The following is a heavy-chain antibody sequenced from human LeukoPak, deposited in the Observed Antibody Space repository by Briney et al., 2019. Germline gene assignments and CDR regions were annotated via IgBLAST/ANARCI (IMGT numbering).Heavy chain of an antibody. Sequence: PSETLSLTCAVYGGSFSGYYWSWISHPPGKGLEWIEEINHSGSTNYNPSLKSRVTISVDTSKNQFSLKLSSVTAADTAVYYCARGSRRRLGGSGSYYNGFDYWGQGTLVTVSS. J-gene: IGHJ4*02. CDR1: GGSFSGYY. CDR3: ARGSRRRLGGSGSYYNGFDY. V-gene: IGHV4-34*01. CDR2: INHSGST. D-gene: IGHD3-10*01.